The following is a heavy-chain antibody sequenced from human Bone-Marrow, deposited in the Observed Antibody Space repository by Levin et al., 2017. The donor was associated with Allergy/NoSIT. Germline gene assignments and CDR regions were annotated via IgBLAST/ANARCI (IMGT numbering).Heavy chain of an antibody. J-gene: IGHJ5*02. CDR1: GFTFSSYG. D-gene: IGHD6-6*01. Sequence: GESLKISCAASGFTFSSYGMHWVRQAPGKGLEWVAVIWYDGSNKYYADSVKGRFTISRDNSKNTLYLQMNSLRAEDTAVYYCASAHKSAPSSFDPWGQGTLVTVSS. CDR3: ASAHKSAPSSFDP. V-gene: IGHV3-33*01. CDR2: IWYDGSNK.